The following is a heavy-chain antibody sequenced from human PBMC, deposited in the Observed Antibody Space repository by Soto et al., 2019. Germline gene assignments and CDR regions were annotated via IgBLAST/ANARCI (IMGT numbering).Heavy chain of an antibody. V-gene: IGHV3-7*01. CDR3: ARDAGELSLTPPNGPL. CDR2: IKQDGSEK. CDR1: GFTFSSYW. Sequence: GGSLRLSCAASGFTFSSYWMSWVRQAPGKGLEWVANIKQDGSEKYYVDSVKGRFTISRDNAKNSLYLQMNSLRAEDTAEYYCARDAGELSLTPPNGPLWGQGTLVTVSS. D-gene: IGHD3-16*02. J-gene: IGHJ4*02.